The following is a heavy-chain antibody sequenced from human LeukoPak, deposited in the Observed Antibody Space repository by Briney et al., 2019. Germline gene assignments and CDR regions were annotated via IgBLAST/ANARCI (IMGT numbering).Heavy chain of an antibody. J-gene: IGHJ4*02. CDR3: HLDSGSYGGIDY. Sequence: ASVKVSCKASGYTFTSYDINWVRQAPGQGLEWMGWISAYNGNTNYAQKLQGRVTMTTDTSTSTAYMELRSLRSDDTAVYYCHLDSGSYGGIDYWGQGTLVTVSS. V-gene: IGHV1-18*01. CDR2: ISAYNGNT. CDR1: GYTFTSYD. D-gene: IGHD1-26*01.